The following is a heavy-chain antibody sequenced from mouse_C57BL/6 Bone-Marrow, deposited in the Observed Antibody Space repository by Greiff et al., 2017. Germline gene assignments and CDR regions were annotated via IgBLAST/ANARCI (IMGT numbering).Heavy chain of an antibody. CDR2: ISDGGSYT. V-gene: IGHV5-4*01. CDR3: ARHYDDEVYAMDY. CDR1: GFTFSSYA. J-gene: IGHJ4*01. D-gene: IGHD2-4*01. Sequence: EVHLVESGGGLVKPGGSLKLSCAASGFTFSSYAMSWVRQTPEKRLEWVATISDGGSYTYYPDNVKGRFTFSRDNAKNNLYLQMSHLKSEDTAMDDCARHYDDEVYAMDYWGQGTSVTVSS.